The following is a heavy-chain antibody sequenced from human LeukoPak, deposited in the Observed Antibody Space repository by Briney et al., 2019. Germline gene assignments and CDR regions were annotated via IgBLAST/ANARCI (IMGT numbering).Heavy chain of an antibody. Sequence: GGSLRLSCAASGFTFSSYSMNWVRQAPGKGLEWVSSISSSSSYIYYADSVKGRFTISRDNAKNSLYLQMNCLRAEDTAVYYCAKDMTCSSTSCLSPYDYWGQGTLVTVSS. D-gene: IGHD2-2*01. CDR2: ISSSSSYI. CDR3: AKDMTCSSTSCLSPYDY. CDR1: GFTFSSYS. J-gene: IGHJ4*02. V-gene: IGHV3-21*01.